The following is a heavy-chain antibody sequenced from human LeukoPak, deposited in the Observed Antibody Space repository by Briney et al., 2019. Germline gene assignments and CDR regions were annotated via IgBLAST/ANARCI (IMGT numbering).Heavy chain of an antibody. CDR3: AREGARWEPSFSAFDI. Sequence: PSETLSLTCTVSGGSIGSSSYYWGWIRQPPGKGLEWIGYIHYSGSTSYNPSLKSRVTISVDTSKNQFSLKLSSVTAADTAVYYCAREGARWEPSFSAFDIWGQGTMVTVSS. CDR2: IHYSGST. V-gene: IGHV4-61*01. CDR1: GGSIGSSSYY. J-gene: IGHJ3*02. D-gene: IGHD1-26*01.